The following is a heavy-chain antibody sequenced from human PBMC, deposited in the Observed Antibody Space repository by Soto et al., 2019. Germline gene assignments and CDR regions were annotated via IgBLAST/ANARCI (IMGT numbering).Heavy chain of an antibody. CDR2: IVRLFGTA. Sequence: QVQLVQSGAEVKKPGSSVKVSCKASGGTLNNFDVSWVRQAPGQGLEWMGGIVRLFGTANYAQKFQGRVNITSDESTRTAYMELRNLRSEDTAIYYCAISGNSRVYFDLWGRGTLVTVSS. V-gene: IGHV1-69*01. D-gene: IGHD1-26*01. CDR3: AISGNSRVYFDL. J-gene: IGHJ2*01. CDR1: GGTLNNFD.